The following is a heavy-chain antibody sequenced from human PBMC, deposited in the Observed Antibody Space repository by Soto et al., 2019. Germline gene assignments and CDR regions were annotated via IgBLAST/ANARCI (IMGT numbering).Heavy chain of an antibody. Sequence: QVQLVQSGAEVKKPGPSVKVSCKASGGTFGSYAISWVRQAPGQGLEWMGGIIPIPGTANYAQKVQGRVTIAADESTSTAYMELSSLRSEDTDVYYCARSQGSSTSLEIYYYYYYGMDVWGQGTTVTVSS. V-gene: IGHV1-69*01. CDR1: GGTFGSYA. D-gene: IGHD2-2*01. CDR2: IIPIPGTA. CDR3: ARSQGSSTSLEIYYYYYYGMDV. J-gene: IGHJ6*02.